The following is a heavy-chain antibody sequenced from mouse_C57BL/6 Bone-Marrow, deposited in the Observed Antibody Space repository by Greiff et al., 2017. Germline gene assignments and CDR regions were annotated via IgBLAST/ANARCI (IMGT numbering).Heavy chain of an antibody. V-gene: IGHV5-6*02. CDR2: ISSGGSYT. Sequence: EVKLMESGGDLVKPGGSLKLSCAASGFTFSSYGMSWVRQTPDKRLEWVANISSGGSYTYYPDSVKGRFTISRDNAKNTLYLQMSSLKSEDTAMYYCARRGDEYYAMDYWGQGTSVTVSS. CDR1: GFTFSSYG. J-gene: IGHJ4*01. CDR3: ARRGDEYYAMDY.